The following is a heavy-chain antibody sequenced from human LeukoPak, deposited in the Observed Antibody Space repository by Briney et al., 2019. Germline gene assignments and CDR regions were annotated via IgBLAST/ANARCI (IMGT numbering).Heavy chain of an antibody. D-gene: IGHD6-19*01. J-gene: IGHJ4*02. Sequence: SQTLSLTCAVSGDSVSSKNGAWNWIRQSPSRGLEWLGRTYYRSKWYNDYAASMEGRMTISQDTSKNQYSLHLNSVTPDDTAVYYCARDLGTTGWHTFDYWGQGTLVTVSS. CDR1: GDSVSSKNGA. CDR2: TYYRSKWYN. V-gene: IGHV6-1*01. CDR3: ARDLGTTGWHTFDY.